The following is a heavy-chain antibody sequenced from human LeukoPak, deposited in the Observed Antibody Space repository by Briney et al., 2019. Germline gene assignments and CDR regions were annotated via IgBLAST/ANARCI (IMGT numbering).Heavy chain of an antibody. CDR2: IRSNTYGGTG. CDR1: GFTFSSYA. J-gene: IGHJ4*02. D-gene: IGHD3-10*01. CDR3: SRDQYRYNYGSGSSGLFDY. V-gene: IGHV3-49*04. Sequence: GGSLRLSCAASGFTFSSYAMHWVRQAPGKGLEWVGFIRSNTYGGTGEYAASVKGRFTISRDDSKSIAYLQMNSLKTEDTAVYYCSRDQYRYNYGSGSSGLFDYWGQGTLVTVSS.